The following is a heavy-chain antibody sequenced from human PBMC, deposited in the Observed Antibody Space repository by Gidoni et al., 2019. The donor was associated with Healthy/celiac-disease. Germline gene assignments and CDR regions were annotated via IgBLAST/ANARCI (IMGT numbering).Heavy chain of an antibody. CDR2: INPNSGGT. D-gene: IGHD3-10*01. Sequence: ASGYTFTGYYMHWVRQAPGQGLEWMGWINPNSGGTNYAQKFQGWVTMNRDTSISTAYMELSRLRSDDTAVYYCARDYYGSGSLAFRDWGQGTLVTVSS. CDR1: GYTFTGYY. CDR3: ARDYYGSGSLAFRD. J-gene: IGHJ4*02. V-gene: IGHV1-2*04.